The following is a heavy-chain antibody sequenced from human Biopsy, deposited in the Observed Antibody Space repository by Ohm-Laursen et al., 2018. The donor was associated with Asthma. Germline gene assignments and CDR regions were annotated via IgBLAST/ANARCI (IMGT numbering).Heavy chain of an antibody. J-gene: IGHJ6*02. CDR2: IIPIFGTA. V-gene: IGHV1-69*13. CDR3: AREVSTVDYGYYYFAMDV. CDR1: GGTFSSYA. D-gene: IGHD4-17*01. Sequence: GASVKVSCKVSGGTFSSYAISWVRQAPGQGLEWMGGIIPIFGTANYAQKFQGRVTFTADGSTSSAYMELSSLTSEDSAVYYRAREVSTVDYGYYYFAMDVWGQGTTVTVSS.